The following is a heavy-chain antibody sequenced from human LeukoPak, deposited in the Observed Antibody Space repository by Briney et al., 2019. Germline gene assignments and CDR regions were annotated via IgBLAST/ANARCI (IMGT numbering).Heavy chain of an antibody. V-gene: IGHV3-7*01. Sequence: GGSLRLSCAASGFTFSSYWMSWVRQAPGKGLEWVANIKQDGSEKYYVDSVKGRFTISRDNAKNSLYLQMNSLRAEDTAVYYCTRDSSPWYFDLWGRGTLVTVSS. J-gene: IGHJ2*01. CDR2: IKQDGSEK. CDR1: GFTFSSYW. CDR3: TRDSSPWYFDL.